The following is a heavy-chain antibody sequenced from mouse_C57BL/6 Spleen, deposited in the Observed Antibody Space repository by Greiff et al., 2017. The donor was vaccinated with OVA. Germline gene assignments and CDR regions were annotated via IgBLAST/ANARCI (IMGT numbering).Heavy chain of an antibody. V-gene: IGHV1-64*01. CDR2: IHPNSGST. CDR3: ARRGYYFDY. D-gene: IGHD1-1*02. CDR1: GYTFTSYW. J-gene: IGHJ2*01. Sequence: QVQLQQSGAELVKPGASVKLSCKASGYTFTSYWMHWVKQRPGQGLEWIGMIHPNSGSTNYNEKFKSKATLTVDTSSSTAYMQLSSLTSEDSAVYDCARRGYYFDYWGQGTTLTVSS.